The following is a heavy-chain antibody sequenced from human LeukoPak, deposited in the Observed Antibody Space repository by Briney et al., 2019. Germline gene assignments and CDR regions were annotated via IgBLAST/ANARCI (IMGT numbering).Heavy chain of an antibody. CDR2: THYSGST. D-gene: IGHD5-24*01. CDR3: ARRVDGYNGLFDY. Sequence: SETLSLTCTVWGGSISSGGYYCRWIRQHAGNGLEWIGYTHYSGSTYYNPSLKTPVTISVDTSKTPFSLKLSSVTAAATAVYYCARRVDGYNGLFDYRGQGTLVTVSS. CDR1: GGSISSGGYY. J-gene: IGHJ4*02. V-gene: IGHV4-31*01.